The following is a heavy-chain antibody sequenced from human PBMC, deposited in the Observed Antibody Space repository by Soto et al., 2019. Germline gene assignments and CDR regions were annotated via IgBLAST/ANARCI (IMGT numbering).Heavy chain of an antibody. CDR3: ARERSAAGTGWFDP. D-gene: IGHD6-13*01. CDR2: MNPNSGNT. Sequence: QVQLVQSGAEVKKPGASVKVSCKASGYTFTSYDINWVRQATGQGLEWMGWMNPNSGNTGYAQKFQGGVTMXXXTXXSTAYMELSSLRSEDTAVYYCARERSAAGTGWFDPWGQGTLVTVSS. J-gene: IGHJ5*02. CDR1: GYTFTSYD. V-gene: IGHV1-8*01.